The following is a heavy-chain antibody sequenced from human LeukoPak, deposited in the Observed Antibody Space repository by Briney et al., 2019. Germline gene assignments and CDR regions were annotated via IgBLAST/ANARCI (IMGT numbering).Heavy chain of an antibody. CDR2: ISSSSSYI. D-gene: IGHD2-21*02. J-gene: IGHJ2*01. CDR1: GFTFSSYS. V-gene: IGHV3-21*01. Sequence: PGGSLRLSCAASGFTFSSYSMNWVRQAPGKGLEWVSSISSSSSYIYYADSVRGRFTISRDNAKNSLYLQMNSLRAEDTAVYYCASDASLCGGDCYPYWYFDLWGRGTLVTASS. CDR3: ASDASLCGGDCYPYWYFDL.